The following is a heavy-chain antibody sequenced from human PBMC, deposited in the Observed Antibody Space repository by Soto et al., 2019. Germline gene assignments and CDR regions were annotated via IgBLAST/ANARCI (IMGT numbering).Heavy chain of an antibody. V-gene: IGHV3-72*01. Sequence: GSLRLSCAASGFTFSDHYMDWVRQAPGKGLEWVGRTRNKANSYTTEYAASVKGRFTISRDDSKNSLYLQMNSLKTEDTAVYYCAREPYYDILTGYFVDAFDIWGQGTMVTV. CDR3: AREPYYDILTGYFVDAFDI. J-gene: IGHJ3*02. CDR1: GFTFSDHY. CDR2: TRNKANSYTT. D-gene: IGHD3-9*01.